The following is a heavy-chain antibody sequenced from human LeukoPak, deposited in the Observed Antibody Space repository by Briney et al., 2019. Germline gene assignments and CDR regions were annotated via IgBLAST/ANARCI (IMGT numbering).Heavy chain of an antibody. J-gene: IGHJ3*02. V-gene: IGHV3-23*01. CDR2: ISGSGDTT. CDR3: AKRTGGIAATGTAGFDI. CDR1: GFTFNSYS. Sequence: GGSLRLSCAGSGFTFNSYSMNWVRQAPGKGLEWVSAISGSGDTTYYADSVKGRFSVSRDNSKNTLYLQMNSLRAEDTAVYYCAKRTGGIAATGTAGFDIWGQGTMVTVSS. D-gene: IGHD6-13*01.